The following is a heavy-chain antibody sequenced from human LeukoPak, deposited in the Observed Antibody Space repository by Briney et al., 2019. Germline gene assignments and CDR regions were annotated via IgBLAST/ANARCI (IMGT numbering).Heavy chain of an antibody. D-gene: IGHD6-13*01. CDR1: GYTFTSYG. CDR3: ARGRFRTAAGLGNWFDP. CDR2: ISAYNGNT. J-gene: IGHJ5*02. Sequence: GASVKVSCKASGYTFTSYGINWVRQAPGQGLEWMGWISAYNGNTNYAQKLQGRFTMTTDTSTSTAYMDLRSLRSDDTAVYYCARGRFRTAAGLGNWFDPWGQGTLVTVSS. V-gene: IGHV1-18*01.